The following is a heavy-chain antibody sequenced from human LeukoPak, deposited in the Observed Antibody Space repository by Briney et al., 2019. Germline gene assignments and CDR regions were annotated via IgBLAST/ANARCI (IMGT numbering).Heavy chain of an antibody. V-gene: IGHV1-24*01. D-gene: IGHD4-17*01. CDR2: FDPEDGET. J-gene: IGHJ5*02. Sequence: ASVTVSSKVSGYTLTELSMHWVRQAPGKGLEWMGGFDPEDGETIYAQKFQGRVTMTEDTSTDTAYMELSSLRSEDTAVYYCATENGDLTQGNWFDPWGQGTLVTVSS. CDR3: ATENGDLTQGNWFDP. CDR1: GYTLTELS.